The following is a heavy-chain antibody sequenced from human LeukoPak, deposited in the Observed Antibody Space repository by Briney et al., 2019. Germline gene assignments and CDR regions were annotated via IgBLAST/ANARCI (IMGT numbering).Heavy chain of an antibody. CDR3: ARAYCSGGSCYSYYYYGMDV. J-gene: IGHJ6*02. V-gene: IGHV1-69*13. CDR2: IIPIFGTA. CDR1: GGTFSSYA. Sequence: SVKVSCKASGGTFSSYAISWVRQAPGQGLEWMEGIIPIFGTANYAQKFQGRVTITADESTSIAYMELRSLRSDDTAVYYCARAYCSGGSCYSYYYYGMDVWGQGTTVTVSS. D-gene: IGHD2-15*01.